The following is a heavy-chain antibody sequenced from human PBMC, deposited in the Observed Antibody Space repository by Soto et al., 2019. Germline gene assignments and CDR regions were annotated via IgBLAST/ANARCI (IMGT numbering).Heavy chain of an antibody. J-gene: IGHJ5*02. CDR1: GYTFTSYY. Sequence: ASVKVSCKASGYTFTSYYMHWVRQAPGKGLEWMGWINPNSGGTNYAQKFQGWVTMTRDTSISTAYMELSRLRSDDTAVYYCARGGYSYGSAPSPTWFDPCGQGTLVTLSS. CDR3: ARGGYSYGSAPSPTWFDP. V-gene: IGHV1-2*04. D-gene: IGHD5-18*01. CDR2: INPNSGGT.